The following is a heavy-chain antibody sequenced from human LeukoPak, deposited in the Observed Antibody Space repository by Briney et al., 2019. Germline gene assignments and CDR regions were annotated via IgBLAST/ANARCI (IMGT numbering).Heavy chain of an antibody. D-gene: IGHD1-26*01. Sequence: ASVRVSCKAAGYTFGNYGIKWVRQAPGQGPEWVGWISGFNGNTNYAQNFHDRVTMTTDTSTTTAYMELRNLRFDDTAMYYCARAGSYRYYYMDVWGKGTTVTISS. V-gene: IGHV1-18*01. CDR2: ISGFNGNT. J-gene: IGHJ6*03. CDR3: ARAGSYRYYYMDV. CDR1: GYTFGNYG.